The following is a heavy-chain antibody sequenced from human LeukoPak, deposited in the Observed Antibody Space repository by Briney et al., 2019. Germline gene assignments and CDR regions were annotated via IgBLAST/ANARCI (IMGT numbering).Heavy chain of an antibody. CDR1: GFTFSSYS. CDR3: AKVKDTSGSRFDY. D-gene: IGHD3-22*01. CDR2: LSGSGGDT. Sequence: GGSLRLSCAAPGFTFSSYSMSWVRQAPGKGLEWVSSLSGSGGDTYYADSVKGRFTISRDNSKNTLYLQMNSLRDEDTAVYYCAKVKDTSGSRFDYWGRGTLVTVSS. V-gene: IGHV3-23*01. J-gene: IGHJ4*02.